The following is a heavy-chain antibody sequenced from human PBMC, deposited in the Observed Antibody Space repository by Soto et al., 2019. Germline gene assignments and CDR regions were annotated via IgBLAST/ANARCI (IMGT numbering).Heavy chain of an antibody. V-gene: IGHV2-5*02. CDR3: AAWLFDYGDSRPHWYFDL. CDR2: IYWDDDK. Sequence: SGPTLVKPTQTLTLTCTFSGFSLSTSGVGVGWIRQPPGKALEWLALIYWDDDKRYSPSLKSRLTITKDTSKNQVVLTMTNMDPVDTATYYCAAWLFDYGDSRPHWYFDLWGRGTLVTVSS. CDR1: GFSLSTSGVG. J-gene: IGHJ2*01. D-gene: IGHD4-17*01.